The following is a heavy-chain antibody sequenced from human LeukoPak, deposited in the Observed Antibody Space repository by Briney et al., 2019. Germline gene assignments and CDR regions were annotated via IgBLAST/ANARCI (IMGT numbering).Heavy chain of an antibody. J-gene: IGHJ4*02. CDR2: IYYSGST. V-gene: IGHV4-39*07. CDR3: ATRYSYGPFDY. Sequence: PSETLSLTCTVSGGSISNSSSYWGWIRQPPGKGLEWIGSIYYSGSTYYNPSLKSRVTISVDTSKNQFSLKLSSVTAADTAVYYCATRYSYGPFDYWGQGTLVTVSS. CDR1: GGSISNSSSY. D-gene: IGHD5-18*01.